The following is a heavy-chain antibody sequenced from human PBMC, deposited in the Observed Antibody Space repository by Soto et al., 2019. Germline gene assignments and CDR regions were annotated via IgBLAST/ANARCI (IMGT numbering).Heavy chain of an antibody. J-gene: IGHJ4*02. D-gene: IGHD6-19*01. CDR1: GGSISSYY. Sequence: SETLSLTCTVSGGSISSYYWSWIRQPPGKGLEWIGYIYYSGSTNYNPSLKSRVTISVDTSKNQFSLKLSSVTAADTAVYYCARVYSSGITFDYWGQGTLVTVSS. CDR3: ARVYSSGITFDY. V-gene: IGHV4-59*01. CDR2: IYYSGST.